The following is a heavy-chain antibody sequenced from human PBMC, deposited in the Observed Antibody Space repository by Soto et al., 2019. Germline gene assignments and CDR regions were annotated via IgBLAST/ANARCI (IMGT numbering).Heavy chain of an antibody. Sequence: EVQLVESGGGLIQPGGSLRLSCAASGFTVSSNYMSWVRQAPGKGLEWVSVIYSGGSTYYADSVKGRFTISRDNSKNTLYLQMNSLRAEDTAVYYCARDLYDSSGHAIYDAFDIWGQGTMVTVSS. V-gene: IGHV3-53*01. J-gene: IGHJ3*02. D-gene: IGHD3-22*01. CDR1: GFTVSSNY. CDR2: IYSGGST. CDR3: ARDLYDSSGHAIYDAFDI.